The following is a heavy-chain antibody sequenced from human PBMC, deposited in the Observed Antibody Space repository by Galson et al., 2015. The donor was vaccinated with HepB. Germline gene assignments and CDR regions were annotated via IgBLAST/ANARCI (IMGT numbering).Heavy chain of an antibody. Sequence: SLRLSCAASGFTFSSYAMSWVRQAPGKGLEWVSAISGSGGSTYYADSVKGRFTISRDNSKNTLYLQMNSLRAEDTAVYYCAKSPKRLIGALVFFDIWGQGTMVTVSS. CDR2: ISGSGGST. CDR1: GFTFSSYA. CDR3: AKSPKRLIGALVFFDI. V-gene: IGHV3-23*01. D-gene: IGHD2-15*01. J-gene: IGHJ3*02.